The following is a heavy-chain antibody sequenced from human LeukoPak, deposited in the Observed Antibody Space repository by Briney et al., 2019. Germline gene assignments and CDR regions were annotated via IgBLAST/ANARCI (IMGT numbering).Heavy chain of an antibody. Sequence: SETLSLTCTVSGCSISSYHWSWIRQPAGKGLEWIGRIYTSGSTNYNPSLKSRVTMSVDTSKNQFSLKLSSVTAADPDLYYCARVNPHNWFDPWGQGTLVTVSS. CDR1: GCSISSYH. CDR2: IYTSGST. D-gene: IGHD1-14*01. V-gene: IGHV4-4*07. CDR3: ARVNPHNWFDP. J-gene: IGHJ5*02.